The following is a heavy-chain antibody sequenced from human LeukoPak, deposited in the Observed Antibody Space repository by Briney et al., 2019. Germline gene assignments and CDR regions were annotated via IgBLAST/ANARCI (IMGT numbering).Heavy chain of an antibody. V-gene: IGHV4-34*01. CDR1: GGSFSGYY. CDR2: INHSGST. J-gene: IGHJ5*02. D-gene: IGHD4-17*01. CDR3: AKIYGDYSNWFDP. Sequence: SETLSLTCAVYGGSFSGYYWSWIRQPPGKGLEWIGEINHSGSTNYNPSLKSRVTIPVDTSKNQFSLKLSSVTAADTAVYYCAKIYGDYSNWFDPWGQGTLVTVSS.